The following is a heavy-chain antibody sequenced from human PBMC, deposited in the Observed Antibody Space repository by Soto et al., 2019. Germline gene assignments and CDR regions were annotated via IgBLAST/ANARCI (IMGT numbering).Heavy chain of an antibody. D-gene: IGHD3-3*01. CDR2: IYYSGST. Sequence: SEILSLTCTVSGGSISCGGYYWSWIRQPPGKGLEWIGYIYYSGSTYYNPSLKSRVTISVDTSKNQFSLKLSSATAADTAVYYCARNLLEGSLPYYYYGMNVWGQVTTVTVSS. CDR1: GGSISCGGYY. CDR3: ARNLLEGSLPYYYYGMNV. J-gene: IGHJ6*02. V-gene: IGHV4-30-4*01.